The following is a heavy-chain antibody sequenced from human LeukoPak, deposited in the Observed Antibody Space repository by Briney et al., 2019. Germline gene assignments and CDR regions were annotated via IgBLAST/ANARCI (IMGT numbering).Heavy chain of an antibody. CDR1: GYTFTGYY. J-gene: IGHJ4*02. V-gene: IGHV1-2*04. CDR3: ARDSGWSKPDY. D-gene: IGHD6-19*01. Sequence: ASVKVSCKASGYTFTGYYTHWVRQAPGQGLEWMGWINPNSGGTNYAQKFQGWVTMTRDTSISTAYMELSRLRSDDTAVYYCARDSGWSKPDYWGQGTLVTVSS. CDR2: INPNSGGT.